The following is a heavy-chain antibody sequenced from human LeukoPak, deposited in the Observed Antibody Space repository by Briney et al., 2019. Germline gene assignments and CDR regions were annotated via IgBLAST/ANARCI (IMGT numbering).Heavy chain of an antibody. CDR2: ISVYNGDT. D-gene: IGHD6-13*01. CDR1: GYTFTAYY. Sequence: ASVKVSCKASGYTFTAYYMHWVRQARGQGLEWMGWISVYNGDTNFAQKLQGRVTMTTDTSTTTAYMELRNLRSDDTAVYYCARDHSSSCQLFDFWGQGTLVTVSS. J-gene: IGHJ4*02. CDR3: ARDHSSSCQLFDF. V-gene: IGHV1-18*04.